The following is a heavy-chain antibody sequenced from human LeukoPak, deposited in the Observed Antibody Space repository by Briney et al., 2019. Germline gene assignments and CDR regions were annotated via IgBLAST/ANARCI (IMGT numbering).Heavy chain of an antibody. CDR1: GGSIRGGIYY. CDR3: ARGSTVTTGYYYYYMDV. D-gene: IGHD4-17*01. CDR2: IYTSGST. J-gene: IGHJ6*03. V-gene: IGHV4-61*02. Sequence: PSETLSLTRTVSGGSIRGGIYYWSWIRQPAGKGLEWIGRIYTSGSTNYNPSLKSRVTISVDTSKNQFSLNLTSVTAADTAVYYCARGSTVTTGYYYYYMDVWGKGTTVTISS.